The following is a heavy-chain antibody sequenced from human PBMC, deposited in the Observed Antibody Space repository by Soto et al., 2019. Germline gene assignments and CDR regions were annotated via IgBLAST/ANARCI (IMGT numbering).Heavy chain of an antibody. J-gene: IGHJ5*02. D-gene: IGHD3-3*01. Sequence: QVQLQQWGAGLLKPSVTLSLTCAVYGGSFSDYYWSWIRQPPEMGLEFIGEIDHSGRTNYSPSLKSRVTISVDRSKNQSSRKLRSVPAAYTAVYYCARGEDDFWSNHIHGSDPWGQGNLVTVSS. V-gene: IGHV4-34*01. CDR1: GGSFSDYY. CDR2: IDHSGRT. CDR3: ARGEDDFWSNHIHGSDP.